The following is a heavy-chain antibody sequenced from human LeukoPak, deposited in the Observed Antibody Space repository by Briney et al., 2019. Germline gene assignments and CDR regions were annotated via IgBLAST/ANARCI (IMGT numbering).Heavy chain of an antibody. Sequence: SETLSLTCAVYGGSFSGYYWSWIRQPPGKGLEWIGEINHSGSTNYNPSLKSRVTISVDTSKNQFSLKLSSVTAADAAVYYCARIIMVRGVTRGRGWFDPWGQGTLVTVSS. V-gene: IGHV4-34*01. D-gene: IGHD3-10*01. CDR1: GGSFSGYY. CDR2: INHSGST. J-gene: IGHJ5*02. CDR3: ARIIMVRGVTRGRGWFDP.